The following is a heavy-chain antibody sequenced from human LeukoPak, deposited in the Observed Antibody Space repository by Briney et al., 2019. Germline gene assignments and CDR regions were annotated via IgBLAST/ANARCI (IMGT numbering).Heavy chain of an antibody. Sequence: PGGSLRLSCAASGFTFSGSAMHWVRQASGKGLEWVGRIRSKANSYATAYAASVKGRLTISRDDSKNTLYLQMNSLKTEDTAVYYCTTDHVPVVVDYWGQGTLVTVSS. J-gene: IGHJ4*02. CDR2: IRSKANSYAT. D-gene: IGHD2-2*01. V-gene: IGHV3-73*01. CDR3: TTDHVPVVVDY. CDR1: GFTFSGSA.